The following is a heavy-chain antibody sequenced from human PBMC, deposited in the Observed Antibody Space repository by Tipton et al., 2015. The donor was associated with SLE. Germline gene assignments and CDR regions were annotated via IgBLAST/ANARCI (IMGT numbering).Heavy chain of an antibody. CDR1: GYSISSGYY. D-gene: IGHD2-15*01. CDR3: ARAPYCSGGSCYSDVDYFDY. J-gene: IGHJ4*02. CDR2: IYHSGST. Sequence: TLSLTCAVSGYSISSGYYWGWIRQPPGKGLEWIGSIYHSGSTYYNPSLKSRVTISVDTSKNQFSLKLSSVTAADTAVYYCARAPYCSGGSCYSDVDYFDYWGQGTLVTVSS. V-gene: IGHV4-38-2*01.